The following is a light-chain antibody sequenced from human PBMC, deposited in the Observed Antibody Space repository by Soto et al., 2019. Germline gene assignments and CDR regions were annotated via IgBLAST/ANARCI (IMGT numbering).Light chain of an antibody. J-gene: IGKJ3*01. CDR3: HHYGSSPRT. V-gene: IGKV3-20*01. Sequence: EIVLTQSPGSLSVSPGERATLSCRASQSLSNSYLAWYQQKPGQSPRLLIYGASRRATGIPDRFSGSESGTDFTLTISRLEPEDFAVYYCHHYGSSPRTFGPGTKVDIK. CDR1: QSLSNSY. CDR2: GAS.